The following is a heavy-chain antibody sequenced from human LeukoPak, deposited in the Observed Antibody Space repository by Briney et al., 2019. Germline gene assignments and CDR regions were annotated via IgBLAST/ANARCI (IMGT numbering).Heavy chain of an antibody. CDR1: GGSFSGCY. CDR3: AMTLMWGYNAFDI. V-gene: IGHV4-34*01. J-gene: IGHJ3*02. Sequence: SETLSLTCAVYGGSFSGCYWSWIRQPPGKGLEWIGEISHRGSTSYNPSLKSRVTISVDTSKNQFSLKLSSVTAADTAVYYCAMTLMWGYNAFDIWGQGTMVTVSS. D-gene: IGHD5-12*01. CDR2: ISHRGST.